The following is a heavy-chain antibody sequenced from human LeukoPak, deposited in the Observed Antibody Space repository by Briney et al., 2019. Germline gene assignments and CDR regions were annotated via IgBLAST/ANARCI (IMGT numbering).Heavy chain of an antibody. CDR3: AADLNYYDSSGYYPTFDY. J-gene: IGHJ4*02. Sequence: SVKVSCKASGYTFTDYYMHWVRQARGQRLEWIGWIVVGSGNTNYAQKSQERVTITRDMSTSTAYMELSSLRSEDTAVYYCAADLNYYDSSGYYPTFDYWGQGTLVTVSS. D-gene: IGHD3-22*01. V-gene: IGHV1-58*02. CDR2: IVVGSGNT. CDR1: GYTFTDYY.